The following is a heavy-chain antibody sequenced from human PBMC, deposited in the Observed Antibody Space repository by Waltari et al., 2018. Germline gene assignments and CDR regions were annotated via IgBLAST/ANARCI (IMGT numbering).Heavy chain of an antibody. V-gene: IGHV1-18*03. D-gene: IGHD2-2*01. CDR1: GYPFINYG. CDR3: SRVGLYSTSWNGRASDH. Sequence: QVQLVQSGPEVKNPGASVTVSCKASGYPFINYGISRVRQAPGQGFQYMGWNNPSNGQTDYKQQFQGRLTMTTDTSTTTAYMELTGLRSDDMAIYYCSRVGLYSTSWNGRASDHWGQGTRVIVSS. CDR2: NNPSNGQT. J-gene: IGHJ4*02.